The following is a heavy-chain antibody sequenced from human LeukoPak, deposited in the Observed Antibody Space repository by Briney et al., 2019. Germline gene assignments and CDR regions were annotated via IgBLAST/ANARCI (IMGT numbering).Heavy chain of an antibody. Sequence: ASVKVSCKVSGYTXTELSMHRVRQAPGKGLEWMEGFDPEDGETIYAQKFQGRVTMTEDTSTDTAYMELSSLRSEDTAVYYCATDLRYFDWLFDYWGQGTLVTVSS. D-gene: IGHD3-9*01. J-gene: IGHJ4*02. V-gene: IGHV1-24*01. CDR1: GYTXTELS. CDR3: ATDLRYFDWLFDY. CDR2: FDPEDGET.